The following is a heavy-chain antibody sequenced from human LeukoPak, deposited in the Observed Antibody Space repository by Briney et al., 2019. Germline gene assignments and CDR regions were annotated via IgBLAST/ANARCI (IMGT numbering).Heavy chain of an antibody. V-gene: IGHV3-30*02. CDR2: IRYDGSNK. D-gene: IGHD3-22*01. J-gene: IGHJ4*02. Sequence: PGGSLRLSCAASGFTFSSYGMHWVRQAPGKGLEWVAFIRYDGSNKYYADSVKGRFTISRDNYKNTLYLQMNSLRAEHTAVYYCAKDAYYYDSSGYQGDYWGQGTLVTVPS. CDR3: AKDAYYYDSSGYQGDY. CDR1: GFTFSSYG.